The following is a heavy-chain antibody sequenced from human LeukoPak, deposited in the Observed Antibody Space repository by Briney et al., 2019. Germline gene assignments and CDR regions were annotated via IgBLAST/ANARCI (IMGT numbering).Heavy chain of an antibody. J-gene: IGHJ4*02. Sequence: PSETLSLTCTVSGGSISSYYWSWIRQPPGKGLEWIGYIYYSGSTNYNPSLKSRVTISVDTSKNQFSLKLSSVTAADTAVYYCARVSMAVAGSFDYWGQGTLVTVSS. CDR1: GGSISSYY. CDR3: ARVSMAVAGSFDY. D-gene: IGHD6-19*01. CDR2: IYYSGST. V-gene: IGHV4-59*01.